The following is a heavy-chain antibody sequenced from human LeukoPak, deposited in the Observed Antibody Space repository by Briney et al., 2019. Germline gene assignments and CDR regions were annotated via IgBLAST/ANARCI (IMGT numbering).Heavy chain of an antibody. CDR2: INSDGSST. D-gene: IGHD2-8*01. Sequence: GGSPRLSCAASGFTFSSYWMHWVRQAPGKGLVWVSRINSDGSSTSYADSVKGRFTISRDNAKNTLYLQMNSLRAEDTAVYYCASLMVYAKGFDYWGQGTLVTVSS. CDR1: GFTFSSYW. CDR3: ASLMVYAKGFDY. V-gene: IGHV3-74*01. J-gene: IGHJ4*02.